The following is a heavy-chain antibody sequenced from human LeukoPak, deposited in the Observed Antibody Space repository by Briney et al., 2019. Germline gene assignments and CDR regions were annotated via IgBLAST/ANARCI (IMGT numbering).Heavy chain of an antibody. Sequence: GASVKVSCKASGYTFTNYYMHWVRQAPGQGLEWMGWISPYNDKTNYAQNLEGRVTMTTDTSTSTAYLELRSLRSDDTAVYYCATAAKRITMVRDLDLWGQGALVTVSS. V-gene: IGHV1-18*04. CDR3: ATAAKRITMVRDLDL. CDR2: ISPYNDKT. CDR1: GYTFTNYY. J-gene: IGHJ4*02. D-gene: IGHD3-10*01.